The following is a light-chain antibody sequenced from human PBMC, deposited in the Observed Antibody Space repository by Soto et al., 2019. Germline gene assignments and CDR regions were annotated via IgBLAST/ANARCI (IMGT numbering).Light chain of an antibody. V-gene: IGLV2-11*01. CDR2: DVI. J-gene: IGLJ1*01. CDR1: RSDVGNYDY. CDR3: CSYAGSYIQYF. Sequence: QSALTQPRSVSGSPGQSVTLSCTGTRSDVGNYDYVSWYQQHPGMAPKLIIYDVIKRPSGVPDRFSGSKSGNTASLTISGLQAEDEADYYCCSYAGSYIQYFFGTGTKVIV.